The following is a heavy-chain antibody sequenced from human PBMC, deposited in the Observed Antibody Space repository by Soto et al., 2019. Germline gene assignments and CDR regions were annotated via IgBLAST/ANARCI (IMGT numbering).Heavy chain of an antibody. D-gene: IGHD2-2*01. CDR3: AKYAACYARAFDAFDI. V-gene: IGHV3-9*01. CDR1: GFTFDDYD. J-gene: IGHJ3*02. CDR2: ISWNSGSI. Sequence: GGSLRLSCAASGFTFDDYDMHWVRQAPGKGLEWVSGISWNSGSIGYADSVKGRFTISRDNAKNSLYLQMNSLRAEDTAFYYCAKYAACYARAFDAFDIWGQGTMVTVSS.